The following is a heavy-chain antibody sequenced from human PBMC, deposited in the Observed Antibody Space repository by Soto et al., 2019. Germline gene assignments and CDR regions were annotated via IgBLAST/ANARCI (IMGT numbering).Heavy chain of an antibody. CDR3: ARHDYYGSGSYYASNWFDP. CDR2: IYYSGST. Sequence: KSSETLSLTCTVSGGSISSSSYYWGWIRQPPWKGLEWIGSIYYSGSTYYNPSLKSRVTISVDTSKNQFSLKLSSVTAADTAVYYCARHDYYGSGSYYASNWFDPWGQGXLVTVYS. CDR1: GGSISSSSYY. V-gene: IGHV4-39*01. D-gene: IGHD3-10*01. J-gene: IGHJ5*02.